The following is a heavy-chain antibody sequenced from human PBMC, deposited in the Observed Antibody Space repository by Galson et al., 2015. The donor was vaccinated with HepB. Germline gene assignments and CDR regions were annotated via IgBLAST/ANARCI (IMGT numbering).Heavy chain of an antibody. V-gene: IGHV7-4-1*02. J-gene: IGHJ6*02. CDR1: GYTFTSYA. CDR3: ARDYSSSWYYYYYGMDV. Sequence: SVKVSCKASGYTFTSYAMNWVRQAPGQGLEWMGWINTNTGNPTYAQGFTGRFVFSLDTSVSTAYLQISSLKAEDTAVYYCARDYSSSWYYYYYGMDVWGQGTTVTVSS. CDR2: INTNTGNP. D-gene: IGHD6-13*01.